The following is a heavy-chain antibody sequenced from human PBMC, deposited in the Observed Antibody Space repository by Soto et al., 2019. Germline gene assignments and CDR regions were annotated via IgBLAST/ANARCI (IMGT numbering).Heavy chain of an antibody. CDR2: IRSKADSYAT. J-gene: IGHJ4*02. CDR3: TRWVRAFDY. Sequence: GGSLRLSCAASGFTFSGSAMHWVRQASGKGLEWVGRIRSKADSYATAYAASVKGRFTISRDDSKNTAYLQMNSLKTEDTAVYYCTRWVRAFDYCRQRTLVTVSS. D-gene: IGHD3-10*01. CDR1: GFTFSGSA. V-gene: IGHV3-73*01.